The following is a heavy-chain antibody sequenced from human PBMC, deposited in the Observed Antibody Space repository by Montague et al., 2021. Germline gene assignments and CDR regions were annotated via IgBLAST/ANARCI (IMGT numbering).Heavy chain of an antibody. Sequence: SRRLSWAASGFTFSNYWMYWVRQGPGKGLVWVSRINSGGSKTNYADSVKGRFTISRDNVKNTLYLQMTSLRDEDTAVYFCARPTPGTDGLDVWGPGTTVTVSS. CDR2: INSGGSKT. CDR3: ARPTPGTDGLDV. V-gene: IGHV3-74*01. CDR1: GFTFSNYW. J-gene: IGHJ6*02. D-gene: IGHD1-1*01.